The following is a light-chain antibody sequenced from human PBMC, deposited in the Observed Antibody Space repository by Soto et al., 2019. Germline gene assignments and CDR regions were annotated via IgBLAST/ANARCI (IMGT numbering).Light chain of an antibody. Sequence: QSALTQPPSASGSLGQSVTISCTGTSADVGGYNFVSWYQQHPGKAPKLMIFEVSQRPSGVPDRFSVSKSGNTASLTVSELQAEDEADYYCASYAGSQNYVFGTGIKVTV. CDR3: ASYAGSQNYV. CDR1: SADVGGYNF. J-gene: IGLJ1*01. CDR2: EVS. V-gene: IGLV2-8*01.